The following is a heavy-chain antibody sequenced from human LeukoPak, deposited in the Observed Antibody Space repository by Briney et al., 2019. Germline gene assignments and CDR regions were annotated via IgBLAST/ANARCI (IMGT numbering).Heavy chain of an antibody. CDR2: INPSGGST. J-gene: IGHJ4*02. V-gene: IGHV1-46*01. CDR1: GYTFTSYY. D-gene: IGHD3-22*01. CDR3: ARDWRPYYYDSSAYYSPIDY. Sequence: ASVKVSCKASGYTFTSYYMHWVRQAPGQGLEWMGIINPSGGSTSYAQKFQGRVTMTRDTSTSTVYMALSSLRSEDTAVYYCARDWRPYYYDSSAYYSPIDYWGQGTLVTASS.